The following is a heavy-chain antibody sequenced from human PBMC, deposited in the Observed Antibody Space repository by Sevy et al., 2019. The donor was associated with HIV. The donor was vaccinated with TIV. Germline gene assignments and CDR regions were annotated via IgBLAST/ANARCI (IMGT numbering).Heavy chain of an antibody. Sequence: SETLSLTCTVSGGSISSSSYYWGWIRQPPGKGLEWIGSIYYSGSTYYNPSLKSRVTISVDTSKNQFPLKLSSVTAADTAVYYCARRRIAAAGTEQHNWFDPWGQGTLVTVSS. CDR2: IYYSGST. CDR3: ARRRIAAAGTEQHNWFDP. CDR1: GGSISSSSYY. V-gene: IGHV4-39*01. J-gene: IGHJ5*02. D-gene: IGHD6-13*01.